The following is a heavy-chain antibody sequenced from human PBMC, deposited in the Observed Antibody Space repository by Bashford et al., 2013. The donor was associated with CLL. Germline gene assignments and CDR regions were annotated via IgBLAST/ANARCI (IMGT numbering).Heavy chain of an antibody. CDR1: GLTSDNYV. D-gene: IGHD2-2*01. CDR3: VKDRGSSITCLGCDGFDI. Sequence: GGSLRLSCVASGLTSDNYVIHWVRQTPGKGLEWISGITWKSGITDYADSVKGRFSISRDKGKNSLFLEMNSLRAEDTALYYCVKDRGSSITCLGCDGFDIWGRGTMVTVSS. J-gene: IGHJ3*02. V-gene: IGHV3-9*02. CDR2: ITWKSGIT.